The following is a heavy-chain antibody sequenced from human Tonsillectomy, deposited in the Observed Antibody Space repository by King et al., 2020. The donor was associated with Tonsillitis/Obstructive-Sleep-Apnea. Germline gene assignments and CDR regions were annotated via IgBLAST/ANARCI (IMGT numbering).Heavy chain of an antibody. J-gene: IGHJ4*02. CDR2: INPDGSTT. V-gene: IGHV3-74*01. Sequence: DVQLVESGGGLVQPGGSLRLSCAASGFTFSSYWVHWVRQAPGKGLVWVSRINPDGSTTSYADSVKGRFTISRDNARNTLYLQMNSLRAEDTAVYYCVRAPYYFDLWGQGTLVTVSS. CDR3: VRAPYYFDL. CDR1: GFTFSSYW.